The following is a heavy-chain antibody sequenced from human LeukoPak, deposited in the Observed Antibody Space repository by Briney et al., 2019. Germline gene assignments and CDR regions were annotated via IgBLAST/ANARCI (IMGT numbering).Heavy chain of an antibody. Sequence: KPSETLSLTCTVSGGSTSSYYWSWIRQPPGKGLEWIGYIYYSGSTNYNPSLKSRVTISVDTSKNQFSLKLSSVTAADTAVYYCATGAGSYPSFGYWGQGTLVTVSS. CDR1: GGSTSSYY. CDR2: IYYSGST. J-gene: IGHJ4*02. D-gene: IGHD3-10*01. V-gene: IGHV4-59*01. CDR3: ATGAGSYPSFGY.